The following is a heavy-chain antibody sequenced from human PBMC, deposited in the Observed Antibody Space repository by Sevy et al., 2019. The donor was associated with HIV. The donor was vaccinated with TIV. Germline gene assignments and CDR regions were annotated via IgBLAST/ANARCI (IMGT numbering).Heavy chain of an antibody. CDR2: IYTSGST. CDR3: ARERTAAAPLDY. Sequence: SGTLSLTCTVSGGSISSYYWSWIRQPAGKGLEWIGRIYTSGSTNYNPSLKSRVTMSVDTSKNQFSLKLSSVTAADTAVYYCARERTAAAPLDYWGQGTLVTVSS. CDR1: GGSISSYY. D-gene: IGHD6-13*01. V-gene: IGHV4-4*07. J-gene: IGHJ4*02.